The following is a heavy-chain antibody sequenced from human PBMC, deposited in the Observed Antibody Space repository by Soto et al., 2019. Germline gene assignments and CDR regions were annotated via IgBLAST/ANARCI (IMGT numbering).Heavy chain of an antibody. CDR2: ISGSGGSA. CDR1: GFTFSTYA. Sequence: GGSLRLSCAASGFTFSTYAMSWVRQAPGKGLEWVSIISGSGGSAQYADSVKGRFTISRDSSKNTLYLQMNGLRAEDTAVYYCAKDLSSSWHYFDYWGQGTLVTVSS. D-gene: IGHD6-13*01. CDR3: AKDLSSSWHYFDY. V-gene: IGHV3-23*01. J-gene: IGHJ4*02.